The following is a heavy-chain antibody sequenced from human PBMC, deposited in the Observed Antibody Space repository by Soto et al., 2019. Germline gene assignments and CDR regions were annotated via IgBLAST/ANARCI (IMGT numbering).Heavy chain of an antibody. CDR3: GKVAGKWELSYYFDT. CDR2: ISYDGSNQ. D-gene: IGHD1-26*01. CDR1: GFTFSNYA. J-gene: IGHJ4*02. Sequence: QVLLVESGGGVAQPGTSLRLSCAASGFTFSNYAIYWVRQAPGEGLEWVAVISYDGSNQYYADSVKGRFTVSRDDARTTSYLQMNSLKPEDTAVYFCGKVAGKWELSYYFDTWGQGTLVSVSS. V-gene: IGHV3-30*18.